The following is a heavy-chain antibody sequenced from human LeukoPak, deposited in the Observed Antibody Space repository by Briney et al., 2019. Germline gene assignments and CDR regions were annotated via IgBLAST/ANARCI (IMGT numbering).Heavy chain of an antibody. CDR3: AKGGCSSTSLNGYCNWFDP. V-gene: IGHV3-11*01. D-gene: IGHD2-2*01. J-gene: IGHJ5*02. CDR1: GFTFSDYY. CDR2: ISSSGSSI. Sequence: GGSLRLSCAASGFTFSDYYMSWIRQAPGKGLEWVSYISSSGSSIYYADSVKGRFTISRDNSKNTLYLQMNSLRAEDTAVYYCAKGGCSSTSLNGYCNWFDPWGQGTLVTVSS.